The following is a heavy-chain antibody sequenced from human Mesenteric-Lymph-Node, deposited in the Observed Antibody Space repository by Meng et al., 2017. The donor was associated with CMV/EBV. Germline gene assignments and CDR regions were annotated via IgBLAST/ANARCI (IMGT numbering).Heavy chain of an antibody. CDR2: GIPIHDVG. J-gene: IGHJ6*02. Sequence: SVKVSCKASGYIFTDHYIHWVRQAPGQGLEWIGRGIPIHDVGNYPQRFQSRVTFTADTSTNTAYMELSSLRSDDTAVYYCARDFEGGMDVWGQGTTVTVSS. D-gene: IGHD3-9*01. V-gene: IGHV1-69*04. CDR1: GYIFTDHY. CDR3: ARDFEGGMDV.